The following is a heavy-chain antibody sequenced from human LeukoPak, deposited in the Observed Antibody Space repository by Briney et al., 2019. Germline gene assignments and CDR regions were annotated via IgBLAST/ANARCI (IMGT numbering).Heavy chain of an antibody. J-gene: IGHJ4*02. D-gene: IGHD5-18*01. Sequence: GGSLRLSCAASGFTFSNYWMHWVRQAPGKGLVWVSRINSDGSSTTYADSVKGRFTISRDNAKNTLYLQMNSLRAEDAAVYYCARVDTAMDPFDYWGRGTQVTVSS. CDR3: ARVDTAMDPFDY. CDR2: INSDGSST. V-gene: IGHV3-74*01. CDR1: GFTFSNYW.